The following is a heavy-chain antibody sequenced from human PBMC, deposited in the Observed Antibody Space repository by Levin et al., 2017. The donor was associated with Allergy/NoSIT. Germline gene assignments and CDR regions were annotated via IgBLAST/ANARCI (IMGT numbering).Heavy chain of an antibody. CDR2: ISSGSSYI. D-gene: IGHD2-2*01. CDR1: GFTFSSYS. CDR3: ARHTVVPAATTYGMDV. V-gene: IGHV3-21*01. Sequence: GESLKISCAASGFTFSSYSMNWVRQAPGKGLEWVSSISSGSSYIYYADSVKGRFTISRDNAKSSLYLQMNSLRAEDTAVYYCARHTVVPAATTYGMDVWGQGTTVTVSS. J-gene: IGHJ6*02.